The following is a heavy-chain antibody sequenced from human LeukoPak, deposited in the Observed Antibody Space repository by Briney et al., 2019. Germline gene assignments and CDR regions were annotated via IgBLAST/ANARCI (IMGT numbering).Heavy chain of an antibody. J-gene: IGHJ4*02. D-gene: IGHD3-22*01. CDR2: IKQDGGEK. V-gene: IGHV3-7*01. CDR3: ARSYDGYVRSFDY. Sequence: GGALRLSCAASGFTFSSDWMRWVRQAPGKGLGWGANIKQDGGEKYYVESVKGRVTISRDNAKNSLYLQMSTVRAEDTAVCYFARSYDGYVRSFDYWGQGALVTVSS. CDR1: GFTFSSDW.